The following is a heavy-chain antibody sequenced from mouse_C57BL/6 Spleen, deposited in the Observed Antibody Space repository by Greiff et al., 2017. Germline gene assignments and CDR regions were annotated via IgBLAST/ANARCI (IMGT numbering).Heavy chain of an antibody. Sequence: QVQLKESGPGLVAPSQSLSITCTVSGFSLTSYAISWVRQPPGKGLEWLGVIWTGGGTNYNSALKSRLSISKDNSKSQVFLKMNSLQTDDTARYYCARVEGYDYDGGGYYVDYWGQGTTLTVSS. CDR2: IWTGGGT. CDR3: ARVEGYDYDGGGYYVDY. CDR1: GFSLTSYA. D-gene: IGHD2-4*01. J-gene: IGHJ2*01. V-gene: IGHV2-9-1*01.